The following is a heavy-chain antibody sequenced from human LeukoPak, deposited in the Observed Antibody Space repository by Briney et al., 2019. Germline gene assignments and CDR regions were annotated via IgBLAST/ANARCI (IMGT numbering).Heavy chain of an antibody. CDR1: GFTFSSYA. V-gene: IGHV3-23*01. CDR2: LSGSGSST. D-gene: IGHD1-26*01. Sequence: GGSLRLSCEASGFTFSSYAMSWVRQAPGKGLEWVSALSGSGSSTYYADSVKGRFTISRDNSKSTLYLQMNSLRAEDTAVYYCAKIGSYSVLGAYYFDSWGQGTLVTVSS. J-gene: IGHJ4*02. CDR3: AKIGSYSVLGAYYFDS.